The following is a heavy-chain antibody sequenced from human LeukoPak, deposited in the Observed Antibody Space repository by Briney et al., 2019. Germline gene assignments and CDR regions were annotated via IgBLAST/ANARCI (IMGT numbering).Heavy chain of an antibody. J-gene: IGHJ4*02. CDR1: GYTFTDYY. Sequence: ASVKVSCKVSGYTFTDYYVHWVQQAPGKGLEWMGLVDPEDGETIYAEKFQGRVTITADTSADTAYMELSSLRCEDTAVYYCATDVGYTGYGAYDCWGQGTLGTVSS. CDR2: VDPEDGET. D-gene: IGHD5-12*01. CDR3: ATDVGYTGYGAYDC. V-gene: IGHV1-69-2*01.